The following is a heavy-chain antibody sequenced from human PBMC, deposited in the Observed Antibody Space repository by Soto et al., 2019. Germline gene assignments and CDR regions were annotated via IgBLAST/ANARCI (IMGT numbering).Heavy chain of an antibody. CDR2: IDAGNGNT. Sequence: QVQLVQSGAEVKKPGASVKVSCKASEYTLTTYAVHWVRQAPGQRLEWMGWIDAGNGNTKYSQKFQGRVTVTTDTSARTVYMELSSLRSEDTAVYYCAREGSTYGSTFDYWGQGTLVTVSS. CDR1: EYTLTTYA. D-gene: IGHD3-10*01. CDR3: AREGSTYGSTFDY. J-gene: IGHJ4*02. V-gene: IGHV1-3*01.